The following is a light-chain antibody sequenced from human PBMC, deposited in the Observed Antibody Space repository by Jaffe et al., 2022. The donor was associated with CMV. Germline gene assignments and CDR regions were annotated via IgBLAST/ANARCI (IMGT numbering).Light chain of an antibody. V-gene: IGLV2-14*03. CDR3: SSYTGSSTLVV. J-gene: IGLJ2*01. CDR2: DVS. CDR1: NSDVGAYNF. Sequence: QSALTQPASVSGSPGESITISCTGTNSDVGAYNFVSWYQQHPGKVPKLMIFDVSNRPSGVSNRFSGSKSGNTASLTISGLQAEDEADYYCSSYTGSSTLVVFGGGTKLTVL.